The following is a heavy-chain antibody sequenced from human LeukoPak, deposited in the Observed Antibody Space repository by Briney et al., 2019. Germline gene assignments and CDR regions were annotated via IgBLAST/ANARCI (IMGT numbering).Heavy chain of an antibody. CDR3: ARDRADGYSELDAFDI. J-gene: IGHJ3*02. CDR1: GGSFSGYY. V-gene: IGHV4-34*01. CDR2: INHSGST. Sequence: SETLSLTCAVYGGSFSGYYWSWILQPPGKGLEWIGEINHSGSTNYNPSLKSRVTISVDTSKNQFSLKLSSVTAADTAVYYCARDRADGYSELDAFDIWGQGTMVTVSS. D-gene: IGHD5-24*01.